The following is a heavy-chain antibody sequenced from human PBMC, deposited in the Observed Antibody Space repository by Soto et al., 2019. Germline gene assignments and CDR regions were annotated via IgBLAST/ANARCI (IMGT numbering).Heavy chain of an antibody. CDR1: GYKFSNHW. CDR2: IYPGDSDT. D-gene: IGHD2-15*01. CDR3: ARGGYGFSYFDP. Sequence: PGESLKISCKGSGYKFSNHWIAWVRQMPGKGLEWMGIIYPGDSDTRYSPSFQGQVTISADKSINTAHVQWGSLKATDTAIYYCARGGYGFSYFDPWGQGTLVTVSS. J-gene: IGHJ5*02. V-gene: IGHV5-51*01.